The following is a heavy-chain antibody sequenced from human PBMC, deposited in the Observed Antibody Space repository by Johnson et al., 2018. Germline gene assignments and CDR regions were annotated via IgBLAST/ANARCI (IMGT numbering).Heavy chain of an antibody. V-gene: IGHV3-74*01. Sequence: VQLVQSGGGLVQPGGSLRLSCVASGFTFSRYWMHWVRHTPGKGLMWVSRINSDASSTVYAASVRGRFTISRNNAKNTLYLQMKSLRADDTAVYYCARDGVATIQDWGQGTLVTVAS. CDR3: ARDGVATIQD. J-gene: IGHJ4*02. D-gene: IGHD5-24*01. CDR1: GFTFSRYW. CDR2: INSDASST.